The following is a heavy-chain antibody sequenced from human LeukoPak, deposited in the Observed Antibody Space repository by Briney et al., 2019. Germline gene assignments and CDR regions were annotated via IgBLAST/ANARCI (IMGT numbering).Heavy chain of an antibody. CDR2: ISSSSSYI. CDR3: AREGGITMIRDDAFDI. J-gene: IGHJ3*02. Sequence: GGSLRLSCAASGFTFSSYSMNWVRQAPGKGLEWVSSISSSSSYIYYADSVKGRFTISRDNAKNSLYLQMNSLRAEDTAVYYCAREGGITMIRDDAFDIWGQGTMVTVSS. V-gene: IGHV3-21*01. CDR1: GFTFSSYS. D-gene: IGHD3-10*02.